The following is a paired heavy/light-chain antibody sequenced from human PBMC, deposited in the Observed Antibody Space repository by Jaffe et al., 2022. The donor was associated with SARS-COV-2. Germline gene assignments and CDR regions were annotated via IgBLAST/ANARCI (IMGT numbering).Light chain of an antibody. CDR1: QSVSSN. CDR3: QQYNNWPPRT. Sequence: EIVMTQSPATLSVSPGERATLSCRASQSVSSNLAWYQQKPGQAPRLLIYGASTRATGIPARFSGSGSGTEFTLTISSLQSEDFAVYYCQQYNNWPPRTFGQGTKVEIK. CDR2: GAS. J-gene: IGKJ1*01. V-gene: IGKV3-15*01.
Heavy chain of an antibody. V-gene: IGHV3-11*01. Sequence: QVQLVESGGGLVKPGGSLRLSCAASGFTFSDYYMSWIRQAPGKGLEWVSYISSSGSTIYYADSVKGRFTISRDNAKNSLYLQMNSLRAEDTAVYYCARDTPPLYGDYVPHYYYYGMDVWGQGTTVTVSS. J-gene: IGHJ6*02. CDR2: ISSSGSTI. CDR1: GFTFSDYY. D-gene: IGHD4-17*01. CDR3: ARDTPPLYGDYVPHYYYYGMDV.